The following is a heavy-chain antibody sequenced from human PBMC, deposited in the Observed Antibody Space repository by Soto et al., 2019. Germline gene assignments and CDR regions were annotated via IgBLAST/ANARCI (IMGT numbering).Heavy chain of an antibody. V-gene: IGHV3-30*02. CDR1: GFIFSDNG. CDR2: MSYDGSDT. CDR3: TIVRVADSALEH. D-gene: IGHD3-10*02. J-gene: IGHJ4*02. Sequence: PGGSLRLSCVGSGFIFSDNGMHWVRPTPGKGLEWVAFMSYDGSDTFYADSVKGRFTISRDNSKNTLFLHMSNLRAEDTAMYYCTIVRVADSALEHWGQGTLVTVSS.